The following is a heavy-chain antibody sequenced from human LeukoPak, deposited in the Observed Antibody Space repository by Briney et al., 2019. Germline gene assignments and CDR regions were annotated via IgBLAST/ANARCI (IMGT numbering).Heavy chain of an antibody. CDR2: INPNSGGT. V-gene: IGHV1-2*02. Sequence: GASVKVSCKASGYTFTGYYMHWVRQAPGQGLEWMGWINPNSGGTNYAQKFQGRVTITADESTSTAYMELSSLRSEDTAVYYCAREPRGYSYGLFDYWGQGTLVTVSS. CDR1: GYTFTGYY. D-gene: IGHD5-18*01. CDR3: AREPRGYSYGLFDY. J-gene: IGHJ4*02.